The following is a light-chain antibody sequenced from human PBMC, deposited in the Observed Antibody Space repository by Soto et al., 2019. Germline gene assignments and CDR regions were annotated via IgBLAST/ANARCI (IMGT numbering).Light chain of an antibody. J-gene: IGKJ2*01. CDR3: QQYNNWPYT. CDR1: QHVSSN. V-gene: IGKV3-15*01. Sequence: EIVMTHSPATLSVSPGGSATLSCRASQHVSSNFAWYRQKPGQAPTLLIYRASIRATGIPARFSGSGSGTEFTLTISSLQSEDFAVYFCQQYNNWPYTFGQGTKLEIK. CDR2: RAS.